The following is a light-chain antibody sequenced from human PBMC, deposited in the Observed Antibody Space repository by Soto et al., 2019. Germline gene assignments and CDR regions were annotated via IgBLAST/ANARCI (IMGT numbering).Light chain of an antibody. CDR3: NVWDSSSEHPV. Sequence: SYELTQPPSVSVAPGKTARITCGGNNIGSKSVHWYQQKPGQAPVLVIYYDSNRPSGIPERFSGSNSGTTATLTTRRVEAGDAADDSCNVWDSSSEHPVFGGGTKLTVL. CDR2: YDS. J-gene: IGLJ3*02. CDR1: NIGSKS. V-gene: IGLV3-21*04.